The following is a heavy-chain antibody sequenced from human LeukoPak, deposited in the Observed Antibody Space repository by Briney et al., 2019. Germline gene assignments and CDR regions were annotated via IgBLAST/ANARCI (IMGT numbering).Heavy chain of an antibody. D-gene: IGHD2-2*01. Sequence: GGSLRLSCAASGFTVSSKYMSWVRQAPGKGLEWASVIYSGGSTYYADSVKGRFTISRDNSKNTLYLQMNSLRAEDTAVYYCARGCSSTSCYGFDYWGQGTLVTVSS. CDR1: GFTVSSKY. CDR2: IYSGGST. V-gene: IGHV3-53*01. J-gene: IGHJ4*02. CDR3: ARGCSSTSCYGFDY.